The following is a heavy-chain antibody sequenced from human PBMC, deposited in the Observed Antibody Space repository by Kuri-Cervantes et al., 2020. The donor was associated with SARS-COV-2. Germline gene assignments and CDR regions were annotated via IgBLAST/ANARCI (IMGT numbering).Heavy chain of an antibody. CDR1: GFTFSSYA. CDR3: AGDRQQLVRTYYYYGVDV. V-gene: IGHV3-30-3*01. Sequence: GESLKISCAASGFTFSSYAMHWVRQAPGKGLEWVAVISYDGSNKYYADSVKGRFTISRDNSKNTLYLQMNSLRAEDTAVYYCAGDRQQLVRTYYYYGVDVWGQGTTVTVSS. J-gene: IGHJ6*02. CDR2: ISYDGSNK. D-gene: IGHD6-13*01.